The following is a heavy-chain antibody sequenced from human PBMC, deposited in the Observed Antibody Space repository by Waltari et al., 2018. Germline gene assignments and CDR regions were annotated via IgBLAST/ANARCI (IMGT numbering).Heavy chain of an antibody. CDR2: ISSSSSTI. CDR3: ARDQGYSSGWSFDY. J-gene: IGHJ4*02. D-gene: IGHD6-19*01. Sequence: EVQLVESGGGLVQPGGSLRLSCAASGFTFSSYSMNWVRQAPGKGLEWVSYISSSSSTIYYADSVKGRFTISRDNAKNSLYLQMNSLRAEDTAVYYCARDQGYSSGWSFDYWGQGTLVTVSS. CDR1: GFTFSSYS. V-gene: IGHV3-48*04.